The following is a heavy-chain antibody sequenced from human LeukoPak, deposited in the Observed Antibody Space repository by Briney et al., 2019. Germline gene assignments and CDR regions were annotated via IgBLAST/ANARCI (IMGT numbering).Heavy chain of an antibody. CDR1: GFTFSYYE. J-gene: IGHJ4*02. CDR3: ARDGYNSSWYHFDY. V-gene: IGHV3-48*03. CDR2: ISSSGRTK. D-gene: IGHD6-13*01. Sequence: GGSLRHSCVASGFTFSYYEMKWVRQAPGKGLEWVSYISSSGRTKYYADSVKGRFTISRDNAKNSLYLQMNSLRAEDTAVYYCARDGYNSSWYHFDYWGQGILVTVSS.